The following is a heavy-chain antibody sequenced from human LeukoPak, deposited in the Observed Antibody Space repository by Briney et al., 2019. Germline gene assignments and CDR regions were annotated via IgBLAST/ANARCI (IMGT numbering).Heavy chain of an antibody. CDR2: ISAYNGNT. J-gene: IGHJ3*02. CDR3: ARDQEVTMVRGVIPDAFDI. V-gene: IGHV1-18*01. CDR1: GYTFTSYG. Sequence: ASVKVSCKASGYTFTSYGISWVRQAPGQGLEWMGWISAYNGNTNYAQKLQGRVTMTTDTSTSTAYMELGSLRSDDTAVYYCARDQEVTMVRGVIPDAFDIWGQGTMVTVSS. D-gene: IGHD3-10*01.